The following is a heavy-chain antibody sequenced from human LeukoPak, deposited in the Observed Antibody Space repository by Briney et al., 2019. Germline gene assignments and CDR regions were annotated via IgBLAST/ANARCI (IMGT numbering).Heavy chain of an antibody. CDR3: ARSDNWNDVPYYYYYYGMDV. D-gene: IGHD1-20*01. V-gene: IGHV1-3*01. CDR2: INAGNGNT. CDR1: GYTFTSYA. J-gene: IGHJ6*02. Sequence: ASVKVSCKASGYTFTSYAMHWVRQAPGQRLEWMGWINAGNGNTKYSQKFQGRVTITRDTSASTAYMELSSLRSEDTAVYYCARSDNWNDVPYYYYYYGMDVWGQGTTVTVSS.